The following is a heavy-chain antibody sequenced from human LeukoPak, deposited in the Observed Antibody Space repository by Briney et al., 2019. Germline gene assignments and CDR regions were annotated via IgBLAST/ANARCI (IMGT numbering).Heavy chain of an antibody. CDR2: ISGSGGST. Sequence: GESLRLSCAASGFTFNIYTMYWVRQAPGKGLEWVSAISGSGGSTYYADSVKGRFTISRDNSKNTLYLQMNSLRAEDTAVYYCAKGHLPYYYDSSGYYFDYWGQGTLVTVSS. J-gene: IGHJ4*02. D-gene: IGHD3-22*01. V-gene: IGHV3-23*01. CDR1: GFTFNIYT. CDR3: AKGHLPYYYDSSGYYFDY.